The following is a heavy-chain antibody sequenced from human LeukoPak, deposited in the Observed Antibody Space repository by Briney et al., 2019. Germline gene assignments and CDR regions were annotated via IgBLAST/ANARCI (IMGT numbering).Heavy chain of an antibody. V-gene: IGHV1-2*02. CDR1: GYTFTGYY. Sequence: ASVKVSCKASGYTFTGYYIHWVRQAPGQGLEWMGWINPDSGGTNYAQKLQGRVTMTTDTSTSTAYMELRSLRSDDTAVYYCARDRGGHIVVVTNDAFDIWGQGTMVTVSS. D-gene: IGHD2-21*02. CDR3: ARDRGGHIVVVTNDAFDI. CDR2: INPDSGGT. J-gene: IGHJ3*02.